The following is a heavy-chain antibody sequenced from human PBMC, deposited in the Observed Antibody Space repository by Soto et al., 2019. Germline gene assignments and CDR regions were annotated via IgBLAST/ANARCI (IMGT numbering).Heavy chain of an antibody. J-gene: IGHJ4*02. V-gene: IGHV1-18*01. CDR1: GYTFTNYG. CDR3: ARNQAMAQFDY. CDR2: INAYNGNT. D-gene: IGHD5-18*01. Sequence: QVQLVQSGAEVKKPGASVKVSCKASGYTFTNYGISWVRQAPGQGLEWMGWINAYNGNTKYAQKLQGRVTMTTDTPTSTAYMELRSRRSDDTAVYYCARNQAMAQFDYWGQGTLVTVSS.